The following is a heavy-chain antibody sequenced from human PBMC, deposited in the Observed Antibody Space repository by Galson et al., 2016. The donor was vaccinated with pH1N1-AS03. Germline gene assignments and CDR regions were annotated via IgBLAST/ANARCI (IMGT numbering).Heavy chain of an antibody. Sequence: SLRLSCAASGFSFSTYWMYWVRQAPGKGLVWLARINGDATTTNYADSVRGRFTISRDNAKSTLHLQMNSLRVEDTANYFCAKEVGSSGWFDACDLWGQGTVVTVSS. D-gene: IGHD6-19*01. CDR3: AKEVGSSGWFDACDL. CDR2: INGDATTT. J-gene: IGHJ3*01. CDR1: GFSFSTYW. V-gene: IGHV3-74*01.